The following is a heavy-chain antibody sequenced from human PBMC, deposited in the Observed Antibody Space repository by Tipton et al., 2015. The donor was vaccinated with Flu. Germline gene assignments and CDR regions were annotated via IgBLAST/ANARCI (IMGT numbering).Heavy chain of an antibody. V-gene: IGHV4-38-2*02. D-gene: IGHD6-19*01. Sequence: LRLSCTVSSYSISSGYYWGWIRQPPGKGLEWIGSIYHSGSTYYNPSLKSRVTISVDTSKNQFSLKLSSVTAADTAVYYCARGPEQWLVNPHYFDYWGHGTLVTVSS. CDR1: SYSISSGYY. J-gene: IGHJ4*01. CDR3: ARGPEQWLVNPHYFDY. CDR2: IYHSGST.